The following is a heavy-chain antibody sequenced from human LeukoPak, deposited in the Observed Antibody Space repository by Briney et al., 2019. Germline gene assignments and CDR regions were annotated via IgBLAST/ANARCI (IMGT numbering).Heavy chain of an antibody. J-gene: IGHJ5*02. V-gene: IGHV1-2*02. CDR3: ARGCEFTIFGVVSGHNWFDP. CDR1: GYSFTGYY. Sequence: ASVKVSCKASGYSFTGYYIQWMRQAPGQGLEWVGWINPYSGGTNYAQKFQGRVTMNRDTSISTAYMELSSLTSDDTAVYYCARGCEFTIFGVVSGHNWFDPWGQGTLVTVSS. CDR2: INPYSGGT. D-gene: IGHD3-3*01.